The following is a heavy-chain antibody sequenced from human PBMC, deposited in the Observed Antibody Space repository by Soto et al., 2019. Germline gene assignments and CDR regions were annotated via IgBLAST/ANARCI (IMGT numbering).Heavy chain of an antibody. CDR2: IRSKANSYAT. D-gene: IGHD3-10*01. Sequence: EVQLVESGGGLVQPAGSLKLSCAASGFTFSGSAMHWFRQASGKGLEWVGRIRSKANSYATAYAASVKGRFTISRDDSKNTAYLQMNSLKTEDTAVYYCTRLPGGVILLDAFDIWGQGTMVTVSS. J-gene: IGHJ3*02. CDR3: TRLPGGVILLDAFDI. CDR1: GFTFSGSA. V-gene: IGHV3-73*02.